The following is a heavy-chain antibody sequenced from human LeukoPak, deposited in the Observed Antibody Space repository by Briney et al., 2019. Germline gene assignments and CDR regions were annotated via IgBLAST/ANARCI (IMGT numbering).Heavy chain of an antibody. V-gene: IGHV3-21*01. CDR3: ARDLNWGAGALDI. CDR1: GFAFSSYS. CDR2: INVSPAYI. D-gene: IGHD7-27*01. Sequence: PGESLRLSCAASGFAFSSYSMSWVRQAPGKGLEWVSSINVSPAYISYADSVKGRFTISRDNAKNSLYLQMNSLRAEDTAAYFCARDLNWGAGALDIWGQGTMVTVSS. J-gene: IGHJ3*02.